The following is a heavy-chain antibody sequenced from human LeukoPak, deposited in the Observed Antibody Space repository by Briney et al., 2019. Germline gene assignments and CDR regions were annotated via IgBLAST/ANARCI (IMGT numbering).Heavy chain of an antibody. CDR3: ARDCDRSGYYCY. J-gene: IGHJ4*02. Sequence: ASVKVSCKASGYSFTSYGITWVRQAPGQGLEGMGWISAYNGNTNYAQLLQGRVTMTTDTSPSTAYMELRSLRSDDTAVYYCARDCDRSGYYCYWGQGTLVTVSS. V-gene: IGHV1-18*01. D-gene: IGHD3-22*01. CDR1: GYSFTSYG. CDR2: ISAYNGNT.